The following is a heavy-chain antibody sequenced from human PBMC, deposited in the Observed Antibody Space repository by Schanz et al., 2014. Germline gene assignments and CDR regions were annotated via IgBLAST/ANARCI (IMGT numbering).Heavy chain of an antibody. CDR1: TSIFNHAW. Sequence: EVQLVESGGGLVKPGGSLRLSCAASTSIFNHAWMSWVRQAPGKGLEWVSAISGSGGSTYYADSVKGRFTISRDNSKNTLYLQMNSLRAEDTAVYYCAKVRYSSGWRGDYFDEWGQGTLVTVSS. V-gene: IGHV3-23*04. D-gene: IGHD6-25*01. CDR2: ISGSGGST. J-gene: IGHJ4*02. CDR3: AKVRYSSGWRGDYFDE.